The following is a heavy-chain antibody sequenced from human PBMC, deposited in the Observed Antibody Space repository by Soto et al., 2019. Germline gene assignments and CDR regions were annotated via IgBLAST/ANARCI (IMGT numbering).Heavy chain of an antibody. V-gene: IGHV1-18*01. CDR1: GYTFTSYG. J-gene: IGHJ5*02. CDR2: ISAYNGNT. Sequence: ASVKVSCKASGYTFTSYGISWVRQAPGQGLEWMGWISAYNGNTNYAQKLQGRVTMTTDTSTSTAYMELRSLRSDDTAVYYCARHITIFGVVTRGEVAPWGQGTLVTVSS. CDR3: ARHITIFGVVTRGEVAP. D-gene: IGHD3-3*01.